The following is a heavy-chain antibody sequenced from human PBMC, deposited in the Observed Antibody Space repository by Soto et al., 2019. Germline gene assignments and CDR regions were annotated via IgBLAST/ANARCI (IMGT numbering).Heavy chain of an antibody. D-gene: IGHD5-18*01. V-gene: IGHV1-2*02. Sequence: ASVKVSCKASGYTFIDYFMHWVRQAPGQGLEWMGWINANSGDTSYAQNFQGRVTMTRDASASTIYMDFSRLRSDDTAVYYCASQLDTTMVTDYWGQGTLVTVSS. CDR3: ASQLDTTMVTDY. J-gene: IGHJ4*02. CDR2: INANSGDT. CDR1: GYTFIDYF.